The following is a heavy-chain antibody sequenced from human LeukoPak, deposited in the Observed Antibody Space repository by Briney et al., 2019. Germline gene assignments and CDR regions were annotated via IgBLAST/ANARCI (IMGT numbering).Heavy chain of an antibody. V-gene: IGHV4-4*07. CDR3: ARVAHTQGTMVRGVYYFDY. J-gene: IGHJ4*02. Sequence: SETLSLTCSVSGGSMNGYYWSWIRQPARKGVEWIGRIYTSGSTNYNPSLKSRVTISVDTSKNQFSLKLSSVTAADTAVYYCARVAHTQGTMVRGVYYFDYWGQGTLVTVSS. D-gene: IGHD3-10*01. CDR2: IYTSGST. CDR1: GGSMNGYY.